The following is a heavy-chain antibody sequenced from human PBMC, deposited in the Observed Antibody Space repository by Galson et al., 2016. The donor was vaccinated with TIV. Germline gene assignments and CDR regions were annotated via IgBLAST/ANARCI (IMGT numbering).Heavy chain of an antibody. Sequence: SLRLSCAASGVSFGSYWMSWVRQAPGKGLEWVANIKQPGGEKYYGDSVKGRSAIHRDNAKNLLYLQVNSLTVEDTAVYYCARWLMVQGVIRYLDYWGQGTQVSVSS. J-gene: IGHJ4*03. CDR1: GVSFGSYW. V-gene: IGHV3-7*01. CDR2: IKQPGGEK. D-gene: IGHD3-10*01. CDR3: ARWLMVQGVIRYLDY.